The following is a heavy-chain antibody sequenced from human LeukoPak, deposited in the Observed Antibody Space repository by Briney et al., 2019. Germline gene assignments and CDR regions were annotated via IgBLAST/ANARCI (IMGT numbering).Heavy chain of an antibody. V-gene: IGHV3-30*02. CDR3: AKDAHGSGSSALDY. CDR1: GFTFSSYG. Sequence: GGSLRLSCAASGFTFSSYGMHWVRQAPGKGLEGVAFIRYDGSNKYYADSVKGRFTISRDNSKNTLYLKMNSLRAEDTAVYYCAKDAHGSGSSALDYWGQGTLVTVSS. CDR2: IRYDGSNK. J-gene: IGHJ4*02. D-gene: IGHD3-10*01.